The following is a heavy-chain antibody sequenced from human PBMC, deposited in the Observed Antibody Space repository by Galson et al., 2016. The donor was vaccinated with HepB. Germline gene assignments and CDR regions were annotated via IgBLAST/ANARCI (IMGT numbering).Heavy chain of an antibody. CDR2: IRDSDSSV. Sequence: SLRLSCATSGFTFSDYYMNWLRQAPGKGLEWVSYIRDSDSSVSYSDSVKGRFTISRDNARNSLYLQMNSLRADDTAVYYCARGSYGSGTYFHFDKWGQGTLVTVSS. V-gene: IGHV3-11*01. J-gene: IGHJ4*02. CDR3: ARGSYGSGTYFHFDK. CDR1: GFTFSDYY. D-gene: IGHD3-10*01.